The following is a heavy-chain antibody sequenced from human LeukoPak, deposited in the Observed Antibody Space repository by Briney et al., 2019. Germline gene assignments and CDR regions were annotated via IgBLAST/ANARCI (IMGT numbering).Heavy chain of an antibody. Sequence: GGSLRLSCAASGFTFSIYAMSWVRQTPGKGLEWVSSITSRDGTTYYADSVKGRFTISRDNSENTLYLQLNSPRAEDSAVYYCARDRPNYYGSDGHYYRRDGDYWGQGTLVTVSS. J-gene: IGHJ4*02. V-gene: IGHV3-23*01. CDR3: ARDRPNYYGSDGHYYRRDGDY. CDR2: ITSRDGTT. D-gene: IGHD3-22*01. CDR1: GFTFSIYA.